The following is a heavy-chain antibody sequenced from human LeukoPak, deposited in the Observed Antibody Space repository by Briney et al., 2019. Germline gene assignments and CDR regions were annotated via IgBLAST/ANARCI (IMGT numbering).Heavy chain of an antibody. V-gene: IGHV1-46*01. CDR2: INPSGGST. D-gene: IGHD3-22*01. Sequence: ASVKVSCKASGYTFTSYYMHWVRQAPGQGLEWMGIINPSGGSTSYAQKFQGRVTMTRDTSTSAVYMELSSLRSEDTAVYYCARDGATMIVVAYFDYWGQGTLVTVSS. J-gene: IGHJ4*02. CDR1: GYTFTSYY. CDR3: ARDGATMIVVAYFDY.